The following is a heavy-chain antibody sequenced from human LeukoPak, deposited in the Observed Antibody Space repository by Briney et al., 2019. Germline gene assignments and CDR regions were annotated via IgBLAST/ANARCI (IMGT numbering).Heavy chain of an antibody. D-gene: IGHD6-19*01. V-gene: IGHV1-2*02. J-gene: IGHJ5*02. CDR3: AREAVAGTGNWFDR. CDR2: INPNSGGT. Sequence: GASVKVSCQASGYTFTCYYMNWVRQAPGQGLEWMGWINPNSGGTDYAQKFQGRVTMTRDTSISTAYMELSRLRSDDTAVYYCAREAVAGTGNWFDRWGQGTLVTVSS. CDR1: GYTFTCYY.